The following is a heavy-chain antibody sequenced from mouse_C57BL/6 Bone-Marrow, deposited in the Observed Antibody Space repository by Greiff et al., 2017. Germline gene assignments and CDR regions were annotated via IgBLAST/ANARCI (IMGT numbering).Heavy chain of an antibody. CDR2: IFPGSGST. CDR3: ARWGIGYGSSYGFAY. V-gene: IGHV1-9*01. Sequence: QVQLKQSGAELMQPGASVKLSCKATGYTFTGYWIEGVKQRPGHGLEWIGEIFPGSGSTNYNEKFKGKAPFTADTSSNTAYMQLSSLTTEDSAIYYCARWGIGYGSSYGFAYWGQGTLVTVSA. J-gene: IGHJ3*01. D-gene: IGHD1-1*01. CDR1: GYTFTGYW.